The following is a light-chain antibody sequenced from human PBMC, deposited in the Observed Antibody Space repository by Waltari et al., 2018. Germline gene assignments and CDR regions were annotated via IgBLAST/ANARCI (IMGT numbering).Light chain of an antibody. CDR2: EVT. Sequence: QSALTQPPSASGSPGQSVTISCPGTSSDIGGYNYVPWYQQHPGKVPKLMIYEVTKRPSGVPDRFSGSKSGNTASLTVSGLQAEDEADYYCCSYVGSNNDVFGGGTKLTVL. CDR3: CSYVGSNNDV. J-gene: IGLJ3*02. V-gene: IGLV2-8*01. CDR1: SSDIGGYNY.